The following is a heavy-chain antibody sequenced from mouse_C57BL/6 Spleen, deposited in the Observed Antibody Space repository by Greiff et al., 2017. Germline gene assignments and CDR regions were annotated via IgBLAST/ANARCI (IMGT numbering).Heavy chain of an antibody. J-gene: IGHJ2*01. CDR2: ISNDGGN. CDR3: ARAPTCPLTVYFGC. CDR1: GYSITSGYY. Sequence: EVKLVESGPGLVKPSQSLSLTCSVTGYSITSGYYRNWIRQFPGNTLEWMGYISNDGGNNYNPSLKNRISVTRDTSKNQFFLKLNSVTSEDTATYYCARAPTCPLTVYFGCWGQGTTLSVAS. V-gene: IGHV3-6*01. D-gene: IGHD4-1*01.